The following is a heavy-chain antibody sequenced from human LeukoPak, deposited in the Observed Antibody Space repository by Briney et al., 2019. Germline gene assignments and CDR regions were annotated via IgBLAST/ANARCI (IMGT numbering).Heavy chain of an antibody. CDR3: ARKHRWNGLYFDY. CDR2: INYRGNT. J-gene: IGHJ4*02. CDR1: GGSISNYY. D-gene: IGHD1-1*01. V-gene: IGHV4-59*12. Sequence: PSETLSLTCTVSGGSISNYYWTWIRQPPGKGLEWIGYINYRGNTNYNPSLKNRVSMSVDMSKNQFSLKLRSVTAVDTAVYYCARKHRWNGLYFDYWGQGIPVTVSS.